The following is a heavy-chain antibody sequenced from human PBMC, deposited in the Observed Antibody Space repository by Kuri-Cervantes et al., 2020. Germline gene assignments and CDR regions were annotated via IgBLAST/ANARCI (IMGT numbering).Heavy chain of an antibody. Sequence: ESLKISCAVSGGSISSSNWWSWVRQPPGKGLEWIGSIYYSGSTYYNPSLKSRVTISVDTSKNQFSLKLSSVTAADTAVYYCVVAPSSISAFDIWGQGTMVTVSS. J-gene: IGHJ3*02. CDR3: VVAPSSISAFDI. CDR2: IYYSGST. D-gene: IGHD2-15*01. CDR1: GGSISSSNW. V-gene: IGHV4-39*01.